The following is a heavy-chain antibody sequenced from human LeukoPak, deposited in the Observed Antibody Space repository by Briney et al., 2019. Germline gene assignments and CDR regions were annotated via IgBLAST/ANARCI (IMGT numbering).Heavy chain of an antibody. CDR2: IAHDGGNK. CDR1: GFTFSIYG. J-gene: IGHJ6*03. CDR3: AKGRGSYSPDMDV. Sequence: PGGSLRLSCAASGFTFSIYGMHWVRQAPSKGLEWVAFIAHDGGNKYYADSVKGRFTISRDNSKNTLYLEMNSLRSEDTAVYYCAKGRGSYSPDMDVWGKGTTVTVSS. V-gene: IGHV3-30*02. D-gene: IGHD1-26*01.